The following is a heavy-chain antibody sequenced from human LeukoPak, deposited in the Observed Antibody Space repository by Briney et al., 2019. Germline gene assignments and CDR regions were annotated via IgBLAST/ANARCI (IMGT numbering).Heavy chain of an antibody. CDR2: IYYSGST. CDR1: GGSISSYY. V-gene: IGHV4-59*01. D-gene: IGHD3-10*01. CDR3: ARSYPGSGNFDF. J-gene: IGHJ4*02. Sequence: SETLSLTCTVSGGSISSYYWSWIQQPPGKGLEWIGSIYYSGSTNYNPSLKSGGTISVDTSRNQFSLKLYSVTAADTAIYYCARSYPGSGNFDFWGQGTLVTVSS.